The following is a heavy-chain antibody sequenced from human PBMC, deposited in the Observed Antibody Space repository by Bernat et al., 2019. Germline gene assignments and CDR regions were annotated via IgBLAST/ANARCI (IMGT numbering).Heavy chain of an antibody. D-gene: IGHD5-18*01. CDR3: AVDASVVGTAMATFLDSMGFDP. J-gene: IGHJ5*02. V-gene: IGHV3-33*01. CDR1: GFTFSSYG. CDR2: IWNDGSNK. Sequence: QVQLVESGGGVVQPGRSLRLSCAASGFTFSSYGMHWVRQAPGKGLEWVADIWNDGSNKYYADSVKGRFTISRDNSKNTLYLQMNSLRAEDTAVYYCAVDASVVGTAMATFLDSMGFDPWGQGALVTVSS.